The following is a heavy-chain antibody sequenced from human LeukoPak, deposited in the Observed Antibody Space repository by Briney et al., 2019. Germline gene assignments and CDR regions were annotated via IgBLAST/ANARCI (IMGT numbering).Heavy chain of an antibody. V-gene: IGHV4-34*01. D-gene: IGHD3-22*01. CDR3: ARGNGLRFDYYDSSPYYFDY. Sequence: SETLSLTCAVYGGSFSGYYWSWIRQPPGKGLEWIGEISHSGSTNYNPSLKSRVTISVDTSKNQFSLKLSSVTAADTAVYYCARGNGLRFDYYDSSPYYFDYWGQGTLVTVSS. CDR1: GGSFSGYY. J-gene: IGHJ4*02. CDR2: ISHSGST.